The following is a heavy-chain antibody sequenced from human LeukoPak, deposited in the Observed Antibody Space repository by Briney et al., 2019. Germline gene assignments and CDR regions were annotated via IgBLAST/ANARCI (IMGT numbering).Heavy chain of an antibody. CDR3: AKDRKLGIAAAGRLDY. CDR2: ISDSGGST. V-gene: IGHV3-23*01. CDR1: GFTFSNYA. D-gene: IGHD6-13*01. Sequence: GGSLGLSCAASGFTFSNYAMSWVRQAPGKGLEWASAISDSGGSTYYADSVKGRFTISRDNSKNTLYLQMNSLRAEDTAVYYCAKDRKLGIAAAGRLDYWGQGTLVTVSS. J-gene: IGHJ4*02.